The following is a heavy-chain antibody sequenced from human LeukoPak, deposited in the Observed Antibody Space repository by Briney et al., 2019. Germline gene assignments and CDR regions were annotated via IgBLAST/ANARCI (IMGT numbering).Heavy chain of an antibody. Sequence: GASVKASCKASGGTFSSYAISWVRQAPGQGLEWMGRIIPILGIANYAQKFQGRVTITADKSTSTAYMELSSLRSEDTAVYYCARVRRGGYYFSYWGQGTLVTVSS. V-gene: IGHV1-69*04. CDR1: GGTFSSYA. CDR2: IIPILGIA. CDR3: ARVRRGGYYFSY. J-gene: IGHJ4*02. D-gene: IGHD3-22*01.